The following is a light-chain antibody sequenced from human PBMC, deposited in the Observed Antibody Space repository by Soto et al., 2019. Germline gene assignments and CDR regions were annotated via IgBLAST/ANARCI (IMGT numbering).Light chain of an antibody. Sequence: QPVLTQSPSASASLGASVKLTCTLSSGHSSYAIAWHQQQPEKGPRYLMKLNSDGSHNKGDGIPDRFSGSSPGAERYLTISSLQSEDEADYYCQTWGTGVVFGGGTKLTVL. CDR2: LNSDGSH. CDR1: SGHSSYA. CDR3: QTWGTGVV. J-gene: IGLJ2*01. V-gene: IGLV4-69*01.